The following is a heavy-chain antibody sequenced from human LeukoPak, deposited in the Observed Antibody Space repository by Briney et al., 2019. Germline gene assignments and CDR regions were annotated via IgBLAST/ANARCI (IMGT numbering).Heavy chain of an antibody. CDR3: ARGGELSEGAFDY. CDR1: GGTFSSYA. D-gene: IGHD1-26*01. J-gene: IGHJ4*02. Sequence: SVKVSCKASGGTFSSYAISWVRQAPGQGLEWMGGIIPIFGTANYAQKFQGRVTITADESTSTAYMELSSLRSEDTAVYYCARGGELSEGAFDYWGQGTPVTVSS. V-gene: IGHV1-69*01. CDR2: IIPIFGTA.